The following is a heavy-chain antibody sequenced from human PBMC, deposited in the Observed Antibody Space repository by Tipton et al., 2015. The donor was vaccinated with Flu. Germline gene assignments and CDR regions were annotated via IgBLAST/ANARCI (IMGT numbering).Heavy chain of an antibody. Sequence: SLRLSCAASGFTFSSYSMNWVRQAPGKGLEWVSSISSSSSYIYYADSVKGRFTISRDNAKNSLYLQMNSLRAEDTAVYYCARAWGIRGWFDPWGQGTLVTVSS. CDR1: GFTFSSYS. CDR3: ARAWGIRGWFDP. V-gene: IGHV3-21*01. D-gene: IGHD6-13*01. CDR2: ISSSSSYI. J-gene: IGHJ5*02.